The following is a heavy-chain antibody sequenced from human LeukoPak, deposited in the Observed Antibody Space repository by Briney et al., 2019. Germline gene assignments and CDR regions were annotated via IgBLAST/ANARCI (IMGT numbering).Heavy chain of an antibody. J-gene: IGHJ3*02. CDR1: GYSFTSYW. Sequence: GGSLKISCQGSGYSFTSYWSGWVRQMPGKGLGGMGIIYPGASDTRYSPSFQGQVTISADKSISTAYLQWSSLKASDTAMYYCARLKGHSELRNAFDIWGQGTMVTVSS. CDR3: ARLKGHSELRNAFDI. V-gene: IGHV5-51*01. CDR2: IYPGASDT. D-gene: IGHD1-7*01.